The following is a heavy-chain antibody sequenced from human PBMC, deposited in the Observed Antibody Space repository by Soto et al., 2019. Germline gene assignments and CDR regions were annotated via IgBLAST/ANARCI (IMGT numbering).Heavy chain of an antibody. V-gene: IGHV1-18*01. CDR3: ARGRDGDY. CDR2: ISAHNGNT. D-gene: IGHD6-6*01. Sequence: QVHLVQSGVEVKKPGASVKVSCKGSGYAFTTYGSTWVRQAPGQGLEWMGWISAHNGNTNYAQKLQGRVTVTRDTSTSTAYMELRSLRSDDTAVYYCARGRDGDYWGQGALVTVSS. J-gene: IGHJ4*02. CDR1: GYAFTTYG.